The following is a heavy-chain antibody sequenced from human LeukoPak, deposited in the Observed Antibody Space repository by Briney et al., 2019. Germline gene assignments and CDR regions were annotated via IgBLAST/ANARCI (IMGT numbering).Heavy chain of an antibody. D-gene: IGHD2-2*01. CDR3: AKFFPPARKRGDY. Sequence: GGSLRLSCAASGFTFNSYAMSWVRQAPGKGLEWVSDISGSGVSTYYADSVKGRFTISRDNSKNTLYVRMNSLRAEDTAVYYCAKFFPPARKRGDYWGQGTLVTVSS. CDR1: GFTFNSYA. V-gene: IGHV3-23*01. CDR2: ISGSGVST. J-gene: IGHJ4*02.